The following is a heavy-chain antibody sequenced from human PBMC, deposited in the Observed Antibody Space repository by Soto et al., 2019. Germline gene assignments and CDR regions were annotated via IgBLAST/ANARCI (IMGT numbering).Heavy chain of an antibody. V-gene: IGHV1-18*04. Sequence: QVQLVQSGGEVKKPGASVKVSCKASGYSFTGYGINWVRQAPGQGPEWLGRITPYNGDTNYAQNFQGRLTMTTDTSTGTTYMELRSLRSDDTAVYYCARGRGYSLIPVVDDAVDVWGQGTLVTVSS. J-gene: IGHJ3*01. CDR1: GYSFTGYG. CDR3: ARGRGYSLIPVVDDAVDV. D-gene: IGHD5-12*01. CDR2: ITPYNGDT.